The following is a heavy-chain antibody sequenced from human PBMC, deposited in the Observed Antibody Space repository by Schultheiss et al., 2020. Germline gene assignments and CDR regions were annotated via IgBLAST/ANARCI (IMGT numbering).Heavy chain of an antibody. D-gene: IGHD6-13*01. V-gene: IGHV3-7*03. CDR3: ARDGCIAAAGTDGDDAFDI. Sequence: GGSLRLSCAASGFTFSSYWMSWVRQAPGKGLEWVANIKQDGSEKYYVDSVKGRFTISRDNAKNSLYLQMNSLRAEDTAVYYCARDGCIAAAGTDGDDAFDIWGRGTMVTVSS. J-gene: IGHJ3*02. CDR1: GFTFSSYW. CDR2: IKQDGSEK.